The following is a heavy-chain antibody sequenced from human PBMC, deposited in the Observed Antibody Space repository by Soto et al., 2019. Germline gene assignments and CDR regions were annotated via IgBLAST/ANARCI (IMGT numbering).Heavy chain of an antibody. Sequence: XGTLGLTVAVSGFAISSGDGWCWIRQPPGKGPEWLGSIYHSGTTYYNPSVKGRVTISVDTSKNQFSLKMSSVTAADTAVYYCARDSSGYYWFDPRGQGTLVTGSA. V-gene: IGHV4-38-2*02. CDR1: GFAISSGDG. CDR3: ARDSSGYYWFDP. J-gene: IGHJ5*02. CDR2: IYHSGTT. D-gene: IGHD3-22*01.